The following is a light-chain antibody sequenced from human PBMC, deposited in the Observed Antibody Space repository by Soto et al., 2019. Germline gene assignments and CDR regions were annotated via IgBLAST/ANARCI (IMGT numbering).Light chain of an antibody. CDR1: QSVSNY. Sequence: EIVLTQSPGTLSLSPGERATLSCRASQSVSNYLAWYQRKPGQAPRLLIYGASGRATGIPDRFSGSGSGTDFTLTISRLEPEDFAVYYCHQYGGSPQTFGQGTKVDIK. CDR2: GAS. V-gene: IGKV3-20*01. CDR3: HQYGGSPQT. J-gene: IGKJ1*01.